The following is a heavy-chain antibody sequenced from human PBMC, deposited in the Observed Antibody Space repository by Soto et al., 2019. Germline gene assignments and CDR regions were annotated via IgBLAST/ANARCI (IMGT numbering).Heavy chain of an antibody. V-gene: IGHV4-39*01. CDR3: ARGSYYYGMDV. J-gene: IGHJ6*02. CDR2: IYYSGST. CDR1: GGSISSSSYY. Sequence: SETLSLTCTVSGGSISSSSYYWGWIRQPPGKGLEWIGSIYYSGSTYYTPSLKSRITISVDTSKNQFSLKLSSVTAADTAVYYCARGSYYYGMDVWGQGTTVTVSS.